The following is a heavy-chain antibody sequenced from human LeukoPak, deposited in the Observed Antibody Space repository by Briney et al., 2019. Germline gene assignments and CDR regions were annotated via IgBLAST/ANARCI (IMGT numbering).Heavy chain of an antibody. Sequence: PGGSLRLSCAASGFTFSSYAMHWVRQAPGKGLEWVAVISYDGSNKYYADSVKGRFTNSRDNSKNTLYLQMNSLRAEDTAVYYCARERIAQLVECLGYWGQGTLVTVSS. CDR2: ISYDGSNK. J-gene: IGHJ4*02. D-gene: IGHD6-6*01. CDR1: GFTFSSYA. CDR3: ARERIAQLVECLGY. V-gene: IGHV3-30-3*01.